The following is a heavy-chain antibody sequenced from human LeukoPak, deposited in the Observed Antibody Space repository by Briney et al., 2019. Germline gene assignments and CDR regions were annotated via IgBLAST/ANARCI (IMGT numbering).Heavy chain of an antibody. Sequence: GGSLRLSCAASGFTVSSNYMSWVRQAPGKGLEWVSVIYSGGSTYYADSVKGRFTISRDNSKNTLYLQMNSLRAEDTAVYYCASLTYYDFWSGSYPNDYWGQGTLVIVSS. V-gene: IGHV3-66*02. CDR2: IYSGGST. CDR3: ASLTYYDFWSGSYPNDY. J-gene: IGHJ4*02. CDR1: GFTVSSNY. D-gene: IGHD3-3*01.